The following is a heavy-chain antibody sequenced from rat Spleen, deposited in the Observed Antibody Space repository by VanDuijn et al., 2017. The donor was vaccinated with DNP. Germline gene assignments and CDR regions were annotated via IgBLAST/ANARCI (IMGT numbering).Heavy chain of an antibody. V-gene: IGHV2-41*01. CDR3: ARWGIMPRGNV. CDR2: IGNTGGT. D-gene: IGHD1-6*01. Sequence: QVQLKESGPGLVQPSQTLSLTCTVAGFSLTSYNVHWVRQPPGKGLEWMGLIGNTGGTRYNAVFKSRLGISKDTSKSQVFLKMNSLQTEDTAMYFCARWGIMPRGNVWGQGALVTVSS. CDR1: GFSLTSYN. J-gene: IGHJ3*01.